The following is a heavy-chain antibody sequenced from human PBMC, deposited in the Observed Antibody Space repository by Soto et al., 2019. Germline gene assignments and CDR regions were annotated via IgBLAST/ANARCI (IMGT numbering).Heavy chain of an antibody. CDR1: GFTFSSYS. J-gene: IGHJ4*02. D-gene: IGHD6-13*01. V-gene: IGHV3-21*01. CDR3: ARDYVIAAAGDPYFDY. CDR2: ISSSSSYI. Sequence: GGSLRLSCAASGFTFSSYSMNWVRQAPGKGLEWVSSISSSSSYIYYADSVKGRFTISSDNAKNSLYLQMNRLRAEDTAVYYCARDYVIAAAGDPYFDYWGQGTLVTVSS.